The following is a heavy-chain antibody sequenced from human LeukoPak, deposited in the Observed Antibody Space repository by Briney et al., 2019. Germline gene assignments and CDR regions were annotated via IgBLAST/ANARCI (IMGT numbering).Heavy chain of an antibody. V-gene: IGHV4-59*08. CDR2: IYYSGST. CDR1: GGSISSYY. D-gene: IGHD4-17*01. J-gene: IGHJ4*02. Sequence: SETLSLTCTVSGGSISSYYWSWIRQPPGKGLEWIGYIYYSGSTNYNPSLKSRVTISVDTSKNQFSLKLSSVTAADTAVYYCASRSLYGDSFNLDYWGQGTLVTVSS. CDR3: ASRSLYGDSFNLDY.